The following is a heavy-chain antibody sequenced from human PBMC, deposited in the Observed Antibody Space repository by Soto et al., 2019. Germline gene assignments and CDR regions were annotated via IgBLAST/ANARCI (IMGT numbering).Heavy chain of an antibody. J-gene: IGHJ6*02. V-gene: IGHV1-18*01. CDR2: ISAYNGNT. D-gene: IGHD1-26*01. CDR1: GYTFTSYC. CDR3: ARDGKMGATLSEVHYYYGMDV. Sequence: ASVKVSCKASGYTFTSYCIRWVRQAPGQGLEWMGWISAYNGNTNYAQKLQGRVTMTTDTSTSTAYMELRSLRSDDTAVYYCARDGKMGATLSEVHYYYGMDVWGQGTTVTVSS.